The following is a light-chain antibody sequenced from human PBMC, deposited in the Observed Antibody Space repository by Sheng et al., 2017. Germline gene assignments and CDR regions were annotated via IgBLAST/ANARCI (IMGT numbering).Light chain of an antibody. V-gene: IGKV3-20*01. CDR3: QQSYSPPWT. CDR2: GAS. Sequence: EIVLTQSPGTLSLSPGERATLSCRASQSVSSTYLAWYQQKPGQAPRLLIYGASSRATGIPDRFSGSGSGTDFTLTIRGLQPEDVGTYYCQQSYSPPWTFGQGTKVEIK. J-gene: IGKJ1*01. CDR1: QSVSSTY.